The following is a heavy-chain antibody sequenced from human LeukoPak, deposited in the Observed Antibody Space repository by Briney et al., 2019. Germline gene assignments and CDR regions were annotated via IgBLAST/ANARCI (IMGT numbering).Heavy chain of an antibody. D-gene: IGHD2-21*02. J-gene: IGHJ3*02. Sequence: GGSLRLSCAASGFTFDDYAMHWVRQAPGKGLEWVSGISWNSGSIGYADSVKGRFTISRDNSKNTLYLQMNSLRAEDTAVYYCAKGGYCGGDCYSEDAFDIWGQGTMVTVSS. V-gene: IGHV3-9*01. CDR2: ISWNSGSI. CDR1: GFTFDDYA. CDR3: AKGGYCGGDCYSEDAFDI.